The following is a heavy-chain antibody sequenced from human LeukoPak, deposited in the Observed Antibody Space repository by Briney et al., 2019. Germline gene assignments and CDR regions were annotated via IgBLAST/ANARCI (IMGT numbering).Heavy chain of an antibody. CDR3: ARGYSYGYLFDY. CDR1: GGSFSGYY. CDR2: INHSGST. Sequence: PSETLSLTCAVYGGSFSGYYWSWIRQPRGKGLEWIGEINHSGSTNYNPSLKSRVTISVDTSKNQFSLKLSSVTAADTAVYYCARGYSYGYLFDYWGQGTLVTVSS. V-gene: IGHV4-34*01. J-gene: IGHJ4*02. D-gene: IGHD5-18*01.